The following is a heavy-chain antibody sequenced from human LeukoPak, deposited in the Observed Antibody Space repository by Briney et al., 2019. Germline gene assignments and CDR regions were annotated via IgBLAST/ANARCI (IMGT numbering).Heavy chain of an antibody. Sequence: PGRSLRLSCAASGFTFDDYAMHWVRQAPGKGLEWVSAISGSGGSTYYADSVKGRFTISRDNTKNTLYLQMNSLRAEDTAVYYCAKIRAFDIWGQGTMVTVSS. J-gene: IGHJ3*02. CDR3: AKIRAFDI. CDR2: ISGSGGST. CDR1: GFTFDDYA. V-gene: IGHV3-23*01.